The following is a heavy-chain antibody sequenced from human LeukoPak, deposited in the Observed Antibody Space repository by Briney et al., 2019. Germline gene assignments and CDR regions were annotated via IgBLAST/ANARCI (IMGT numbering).Heavy chain of an antibody. D-gene: IGHD5-18*01. V-gene: IGHV1-18*01. CDR3: ARTGSIYGHETFDT. CDR2: ISSYSTYT. Sequence: ASVKVSCKSSGYSFTTHGISWVRQAPGQGLEWMGWISSYSTYTTYAQKFQGRVTITTDTSTSTGYLELRSLTSDDTAVDYCARTGSIYGHETFDTWGQGTVVTVSS. J-gene: IGHJ3*02. CDR1: GYSFTTHG.